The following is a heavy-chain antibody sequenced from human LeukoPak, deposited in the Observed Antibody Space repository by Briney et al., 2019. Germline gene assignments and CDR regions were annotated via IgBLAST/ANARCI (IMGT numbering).Heavy chain of an antibody. J-gene: IGHJ6*02. CDR1: GFTFSSYA. V-gene: IGHV3-64*01. CDR3: ARDSFTAGDYYYYGMDV. Sequence: PGGSLRLSYAASGFTFSSYAMHWVRQAPGKGLEYVSAISSNGGSTYYANSVKGRFTISRDNSKNTLYLQMGSLRAEDMAVYYCARDSFTAGDYYYYGMDVWGQGTTVTVSS. CDR2: ISSNGGST. D-gene: IGHD6-19*01.